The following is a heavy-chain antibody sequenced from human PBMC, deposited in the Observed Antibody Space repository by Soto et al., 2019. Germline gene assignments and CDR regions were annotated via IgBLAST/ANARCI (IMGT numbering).Heavy chain of an antibody. V-gene: IGHV4-61*08. D-gene: IGHD5-12*01. Sequence: PSETLSLTCTVSGGSVNSGGSFWTWIRQPPGKGLEWIGFIFNSGTSNYNPSLKSRLTISLDRSNNQFSLRLTSMTAADTAVYYCARAGYQIGLNDPFDFWGQGTMVTVSS. CDR1: GGSVNSGGSF. J-gene: IGHJ3*01. CDR2: IFNSGTS. CDR3: ARAGYQIGLNDPFDF.